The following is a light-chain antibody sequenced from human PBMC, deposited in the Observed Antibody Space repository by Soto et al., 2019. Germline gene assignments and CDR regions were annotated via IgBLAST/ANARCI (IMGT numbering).Light chain of an antibody. Sequence: EIVLTQSPGTLSLSPGERATLSCRASQTVSSSYLAWYRQKPGQAPRLLIYGASSRATGIPDRVSGSGSGTDFTFTISRLEREDCAVYYCQQYGSSPYTFGQGTKLEIK. J-gene: IGKJ2*01. V-gene: IGKV3-20*01. CDR2: GAS. CDR1: QTVSSSY. CDR3: QQYGSSPYT.